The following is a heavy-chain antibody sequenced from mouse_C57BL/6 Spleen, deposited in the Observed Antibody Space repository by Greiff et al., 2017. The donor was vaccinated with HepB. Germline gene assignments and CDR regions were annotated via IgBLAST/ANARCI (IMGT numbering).Heavy chain of an antibody. CDR2: ISDGGSYT. V-gene: IGHV5-4*01. CDR1: GFTFSSYA. D-gene: IGHD2-4*01. Sequence: EVQLVESGGGLVKPGGSLKLSCAASGFTFSSYAMSWVRQTPEKRLEWVATISDGGSYTYYPDNVKGRFTISRDNAKNNLYLQMSHLKSEDTAMYYCARDYDYDGASWFAYWGQGTLVTVSA. CDR3: ARDYDYDGASWFAY. J-gene: IGHJ3*01.